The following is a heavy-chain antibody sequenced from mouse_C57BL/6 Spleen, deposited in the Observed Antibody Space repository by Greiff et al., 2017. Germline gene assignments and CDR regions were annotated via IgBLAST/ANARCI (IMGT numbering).Heavy chain of an antibody. Sequence: VKLVESGAELARPGASVKLSCKASGYTFTSYGISWVKQRTGQGLEWIGEIYPRSGNTYYNEKFKGKATLTADNSSSTAYMELRSLTSEDSAVYFCARGITTVEAWFAYWGQGTLVTVSA. V-gene: IGHV1-81*01. J-gene: IGHJ3*01. CDR1: GYTFTSYG. CDR2: IYPRSGNT. D-gene: IGHD1-1*01. CDR3: ARGITTVEAWFAY.